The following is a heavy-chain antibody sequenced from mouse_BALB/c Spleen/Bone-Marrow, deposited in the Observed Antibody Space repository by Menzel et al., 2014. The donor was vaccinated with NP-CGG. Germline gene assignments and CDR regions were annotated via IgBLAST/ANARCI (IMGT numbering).Heavy chain of an antibody. CDR1: GYTFSSYW. D-gene: IGHD2-14*01. V-gene: IGHV1-9*01. CDR3: ARGGVRGGYWYFDV. J-gene: IGHJ1*01. CDR2: ILPGSGST. Sequence: QVQLKESGAELMKPGASVKISCKATGYTFSSYWIEWVKQRPGHGLEWIGEILPGSGSTNYNEKFKGKATFTADTSSNTAYMQLNSLTSEDSAVYYCARGGVRGGYWYFDVWGAGTTVTVSS.